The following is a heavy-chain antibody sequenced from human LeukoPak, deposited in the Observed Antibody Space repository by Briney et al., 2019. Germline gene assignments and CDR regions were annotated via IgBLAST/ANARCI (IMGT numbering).Heavy chain of an antibody. Sequence: SETLSLTCAVSGGSISSGGYSWSWIRQPPGKGLEWIGYIYHSGSTYYNPSLKSRVTISVDRSKNQFSLKLSSVTAADTAVYYCASSFQYYYDSSGQGPLDYWGQGTLVTVSS. CDR2: IYHSGST. CDR1: GGSISSGGYS. CDR3: ASSFQYYYDSSGQGPLDY. D-gene: IGHD3-22*01. J-gene: IGHJ4*02. V-gene: IGHV4-30-2*01.